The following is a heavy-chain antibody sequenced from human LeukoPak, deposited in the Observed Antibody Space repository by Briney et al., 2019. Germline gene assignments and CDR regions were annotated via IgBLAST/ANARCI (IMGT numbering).Heavy chain of an antibody. CDR2: MNPNRGNT. D-gene: IGHD3-22*01. V-gene: IGHV1-8*01. J-gene: IGHJ4*02. CDR3: ARLRSSGGYYFDY. Sequence: ASVKVSCKASGYTFTSYDINWVRQATGQGLEWMGCMNPNRGNTGYAHKFHVRVTMTRNTSISTAYMELSSLRSEDTAVYCCARLRSSGGYYFDYWGQGTLVTVSS. CDR1: GYTFTSYD.